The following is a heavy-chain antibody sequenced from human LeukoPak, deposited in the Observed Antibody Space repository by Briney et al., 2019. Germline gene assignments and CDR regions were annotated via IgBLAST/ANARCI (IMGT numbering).Heavy chain of an antibody. J-gene: IGHJ4*02. CDR3: ARDVGYYDSSGYYYYFDY. D-gene: IGHD3-22*01. Sequence: SSESLSLTCTVSVGSISRYYWSWIRQPAGKGLGWIGRIYTSGSTNYNPSLKSRVTMSVDTSKNQCSLKLSSVTAADTAVYYCARDVGYYDSSGYYYYFDYWGQGTLVTVSS. CDR1: VGSISRYY. CDR2: IYTSGST. V-gene: IGHV4-4*07.